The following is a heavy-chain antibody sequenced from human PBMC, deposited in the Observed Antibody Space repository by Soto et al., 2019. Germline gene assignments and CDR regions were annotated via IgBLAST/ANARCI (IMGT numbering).Heavy chain of an antibody. CDR1: GGTFSSYA. V-gene: IGHV1-18*01. CDR2: ISAYNGNT. CDR3: ARWEDYSGYDIDY. D-gene: IGHD5-12*01. J-gene: IGHJ4*02. Sequence: ASVKVSCKASGGTFSSYAISWVRQAPGQGLEWMGWISAYNGNTNYAQKLQGRVTMTADTSTSTAYMELRSLRSDDTAVYYCARWEDYSGYDIDYWGQGTLVTVSS.